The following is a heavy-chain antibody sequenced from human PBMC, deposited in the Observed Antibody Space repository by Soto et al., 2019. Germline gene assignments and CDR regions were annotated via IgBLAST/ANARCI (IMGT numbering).Heavy chain of an antibody. J-gene: IGHJ6*02. V-gene: IGHV3-30-3*01. CDR3: AGYDFWDFLGSGRYYNQYYYYGRDV. CDR1: GFTFSSYA. D-gene: IGHD3-10*01. Sequence: GGSLRLSCAASGFTFSSYAMQWVRHAPGQGLELVAVISSDGSNKYYADSMKGRFTISRTNSKNQLYLQLNSLRAEDTAAYYCAGYDFWDFLGSGRYYNQYYYYGRDVWGQGTRVTVS. CDR2: ISSDGSNK.